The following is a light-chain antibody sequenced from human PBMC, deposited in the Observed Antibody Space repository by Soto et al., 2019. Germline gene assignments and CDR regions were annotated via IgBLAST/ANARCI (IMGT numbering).Light chain of an antibody. CDR3: SSYAGVYTPYV. J-gene: IGLJ1*01. CDR1: RSDVGGYDY. CDR2: DVS. Sequence: QSALTQPRSVSGSPGQSVTISCTGSRSDVGGYDYVSWYQQYPGKAPKVIIFDVSERPSGVPDRFSGSKSCNTATLTISGLQADDEADYYCSSYAGVYTPYVFGTGTKLTVL. V-gene: IGLV2-11*01.